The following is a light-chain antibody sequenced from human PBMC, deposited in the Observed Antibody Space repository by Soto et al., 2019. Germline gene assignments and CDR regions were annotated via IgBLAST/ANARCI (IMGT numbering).Light chain of an antibody. V-gene: IGLV1-44*01. CDR3: AAWDDRLNGPYVV. CDR2: SNN. CDR1: SSNIGSNT. J-gene: IGLJ2*01. Sequence: QAVVTQPPSASGTPGQRVTISCSGSSSNIGSNTVNWYQQLPGTAPKLLIYSNNQRPSGVPDRFSGSKSGTSASLAISGLQSEDEADYYCAAWDDRLNGPYVVFGGGTKVTVL.